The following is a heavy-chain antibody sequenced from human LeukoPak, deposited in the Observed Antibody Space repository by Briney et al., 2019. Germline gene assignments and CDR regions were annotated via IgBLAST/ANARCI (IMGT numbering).Heavy chain of an antibody. CDR1: GFTFSSYG. J-gene: IGHJ4*02. Sequence: GRSLRLSCAASGFTFSSYGMHWVRQAPGKGLEWVAVISYDGSNKYYADSVKGRFTISRDNSKNTLYLQMNSLRAEDTAVYYCAKGTYEERWLQGDFDYWGQGTLVTVSS. D-gene: IGHD5-24*01. CDR3: AKGTYEERWLQGDFDY. V-gene: IGHV3-30*18. CDR2: ISYDGSNK.